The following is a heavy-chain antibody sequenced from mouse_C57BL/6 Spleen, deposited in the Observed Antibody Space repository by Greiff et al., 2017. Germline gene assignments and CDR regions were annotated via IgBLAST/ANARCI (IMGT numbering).Heavy chain of an antibody. CDR1: GYTFTSYW. Sequence: EVQGVESGTVLARPGASVKMSCKTSGYTFTSYWMHWVKQRPGQGLEWIGAIYPGNSDTSYNQKFKGKAKLTAVTSASTAYMELSSLTNEDSAVYYCTRYPYGSSWDAMDYWGQGTSVTVSS. D-gene: IGHD1-1*01. J-gene: IGHJ4*01. CDR3: TRYPYGSSWDAMDY. V-gene: IGHV1-5*01. CDR2: IYPGNSDT.